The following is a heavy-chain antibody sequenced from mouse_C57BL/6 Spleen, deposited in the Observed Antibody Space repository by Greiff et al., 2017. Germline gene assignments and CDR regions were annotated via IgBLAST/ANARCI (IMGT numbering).Heavy chain of an antibody. V-gene: IGHV14-2*01. CDR2: IDPEDGET. Sequence: EVQLQQSGAELVKPGASVKLSCTASGFNIKDYYMHWVKQRTEQGLEWIGRIDPEDGETKYAPKFQGKATITADTSSNTADLQLSSLTSEDTAVYYCARPSYGNSLYWYFDVWGTGTTVTVSS. CDR3: ARPSYGNSLYWYFDV. D-gene: IGHD2-10*01. J-gene: IGHJ1*03. CDR1: GFNIKDYY.